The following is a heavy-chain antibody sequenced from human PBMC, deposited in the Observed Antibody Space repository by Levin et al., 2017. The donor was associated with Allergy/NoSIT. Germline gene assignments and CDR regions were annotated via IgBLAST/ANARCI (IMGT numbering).Heavy chain of an antibody. D-gene: IGHD6-13*01. CDR2: ISGSGGST. CDR3: AKVASGGGGPADY. Sequence: GESLKISCAASGFTFSSYAMSWVRQAPGKGLEWVSAISGSGGSTYYADSVKGRFTISRDNSKNTLYLQMNSLRAEDTAVYYCAKVASGGGGPADYWGQGTLVTVSS. V-gene: IGHV3-23*01. CDR1: GFTFSSYA. J-gene: IGHJ4*02.